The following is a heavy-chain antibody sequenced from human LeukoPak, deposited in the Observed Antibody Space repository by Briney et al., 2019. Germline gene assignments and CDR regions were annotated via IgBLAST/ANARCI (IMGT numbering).Heavy chain of an antibody. D-gene: IGHD1-1*01. J-gene: IGHJ4*02. CDR2: ISSSGNTI. Sequence: QPGGSLRLSCVTSGFTFSSYEMNWVRQAPGKGPEWVSYISSSGNTIYYAHSVKGRFTISRDNARNSLYLQMNNLRAEDTAVYYCARDVGMTSDYWGQGTLVTVSP. CDR1: GFTFSSYE. V-gene: IGHV3-48*03. CDR3: ARDVGMTSDY.